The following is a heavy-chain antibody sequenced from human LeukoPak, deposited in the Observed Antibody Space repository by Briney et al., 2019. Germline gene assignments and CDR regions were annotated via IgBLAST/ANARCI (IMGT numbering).Heavy chain of an antibody. J-gene: IGHJ4*02. CDR2: NIPIFGIA. Sequence: SSVKVSCTASRGTFSNYAISGVRQAPGQGLEWVGRNIPIFGIANYAQKFQGRVTITADKSTSTAYMELSSMRSEDTGVYYCASTTRRGIAVAGTDYWGQGTLVTVSS. CDR1: RGTFSNYA. CDR3: ASTTRRGIAVAGTDY. V-gene: IGHV1-69*04. D-gene: IGHD6-19*01.